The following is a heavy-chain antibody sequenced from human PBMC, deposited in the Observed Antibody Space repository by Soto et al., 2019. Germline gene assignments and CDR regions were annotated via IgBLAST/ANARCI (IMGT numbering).Heavy chain of an antibody. V-gene: IGHV3-48*02. CDR1: GFTFPAYT. CDR2: IDSSSSTI. CDR3: ANDLGRAVASSR. J-gene: IGHJ4*02. D-gene: IGHD6-19*01. Sequence: EVQLVESGGGLVQPGGSLRLSCVASGFTFPAYTMNWVRQAPGKGLEWLSYIDSSSSTIYYADSVKGRFTISRDNAKNSLYLQMNSLRDEDTAVYYCANDLGRAVASSRGGQGTLVTVSS.